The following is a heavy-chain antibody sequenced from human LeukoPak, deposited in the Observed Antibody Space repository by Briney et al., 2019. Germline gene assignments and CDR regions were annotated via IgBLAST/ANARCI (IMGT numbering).Heavy chain of an antibody. CDR2: ISWNSGSI. CDR3: AKGMYYYGSGSFDY. Sequence: GGSLRLSCAASGFTFSSYSMNWVRQAPGKGLEWVSGISWNSGSIGYADSVKGRFTISRDNAKNSLYLQMNSLRAEDTALYYCAKGMYYYGSGSFDYWGQGTLVTVSS. V-gene: IGHV3-9*01. CDR1: GFTFSSYS. J-gene: IGHJ4*02. D-gene: IGHD3-10*01.